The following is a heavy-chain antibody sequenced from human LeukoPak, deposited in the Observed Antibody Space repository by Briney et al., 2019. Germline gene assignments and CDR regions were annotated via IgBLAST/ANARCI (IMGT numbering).Heavy chain of an antibody. V-gene: IGHV3-21*01. Sequence: GGSLRLSCAASGFTFSSCGFNWVRQAPGKGLEWVSSIGPTGTDRYYADSVRGRFTISRDNAKNSMYLQMDGLRDEDTAVYYCATETIGRHYDYWGQGTLLTVSS. D-gene: IGHD1-14*01. J-gene: IGHJ4*02. CDR2: IGPTGTDR. CDR1: GFTFSSCG. CDR3: ATETIGRHYDY.